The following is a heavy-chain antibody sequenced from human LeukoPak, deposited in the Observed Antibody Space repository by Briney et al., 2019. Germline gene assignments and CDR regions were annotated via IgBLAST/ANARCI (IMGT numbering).Heavy chain of an antibody. V-gene: IGHV3-33*08. CDR1: GFTFSDYY. CDR3: ARDRGQLSNWFDP. CDR2: IWHDASNK. J-gene: IGHJ5*02. D-gene: IGHD2-2*01. Sequence: PGGSLRLSCAASGFTFSDYYMSWIRQAPGKGLEWVAIIWHDASNKYYADSVKGRFTISRDNSKNTMYLEMNSLRVEDTAVYYCARDRGQLSNWFDPWGQGTLVTVSS.